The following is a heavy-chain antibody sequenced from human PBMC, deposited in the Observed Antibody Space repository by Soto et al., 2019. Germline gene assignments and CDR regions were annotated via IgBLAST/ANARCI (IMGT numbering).Heavy chain of an antibody. V-gene: IGHV4-61*01. J-gene: IGHJ4*02. Sequence: SETLSLTCAVSGGPITSRTYYWSWIRQPPGKGLEWIGYIYYSGSTDYDPSLKSRVTISVDTSKNQFSLKLSSVTAADTAVYYCARRWGTYFDFWGQGTLVTVSS. CDR1: GGPITSRTYY. CDR3: ARRWGTYFDF. CDR2: IYYSGST. D-gene: IGHD7-27*01.